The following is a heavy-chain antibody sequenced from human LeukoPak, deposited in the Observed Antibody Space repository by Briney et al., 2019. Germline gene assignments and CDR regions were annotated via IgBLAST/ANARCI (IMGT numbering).Heavy chain of an antibody. Sequence: PGGSLRLSCAASGFIFHNFWMHWVRQAPGKGLVWVSRINSDGITTDYADSVKGRFTISRDNAKNTLHLQMNSLRAEDTALYYCAKVATMGSFDYWGQGTLVTVSS. D-gene: IGHD5-12*01. CDR3: AKVATMGSFDY. CDR2: INSDGITT. CDR1: GFIFHNFW. V-gene: IGHV3-74*01. J-gene: IGHJ4*02.